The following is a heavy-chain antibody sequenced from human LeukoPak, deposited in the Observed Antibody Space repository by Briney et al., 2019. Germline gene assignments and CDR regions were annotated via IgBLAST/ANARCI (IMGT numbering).Heavy chain of an antibody. CDR3: ARDDTLIGVPAAMSAFDI. V-gene: IGHV3-23*01. D-gene: IGHD2-2*01. CDR1: GFTFKTYA. J-gene: IGHJ3*02. Sequence: PGGSLRLSCAASGFTFKTYAMNWVRQVPGKGPEWVSSMSGSGSSTDCADSVKGRFTISRDNSKNTLYLQMNSLRAEDTAVYYCARDDTLIGVPAAMSAFDIWGQGTMVTVSS. CDR2: MSGSGSST.